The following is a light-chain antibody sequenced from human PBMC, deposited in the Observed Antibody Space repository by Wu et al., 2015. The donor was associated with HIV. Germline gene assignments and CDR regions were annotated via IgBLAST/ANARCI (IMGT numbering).Light chain of an antibody. CDR2: RAS. J-gene: IGKJ1*01. CDR1: QTITTS. CDR3: QQYYTRWT. Sequence: DIQMTQSPSTISASVGDSVTITCRASQTITTSLAWYQQRPGKAPKLLIYRASKLETGVPPRFMGSGSGTEFTLTINGLQPDDFATYSCQQYYTRWTFGQGTKVE. V-gene: IGKV1-5*03.